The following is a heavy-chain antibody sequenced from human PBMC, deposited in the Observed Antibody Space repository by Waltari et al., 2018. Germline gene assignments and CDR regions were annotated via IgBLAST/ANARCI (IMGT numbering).Heavy chain of an antibody. Sequence: EVQLVESGGGQVKPGGSLRLSCATSGFTFRTYSLNWVRQAPGKGLEWFSSISSSSGNGYYADSVKGRFTISRDNAKNSMYMQLNSLRVEDTAIYYCARGVSITETPWFAYWGQGTLVTVSS. V-gene: IGHV3-21*02. CDR3: ARGVSITETPWFAY. J-gene: IGHJ4*02. CDR1: GFTFRTYS. CDR2: ISSSSGNG. D-gene: IGHD5-12*01.